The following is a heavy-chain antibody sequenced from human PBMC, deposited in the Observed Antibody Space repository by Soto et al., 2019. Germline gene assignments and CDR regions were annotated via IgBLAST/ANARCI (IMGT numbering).Heavy chain of an antibody. CDR2: IFYSGTT. D-gene: IGHD4-17*01. Sequence: QLQLQESGPGLVKPSETLSLTCTVSGGSISGSSYYWGWIRQPPGKGLEWIGTIFYSGTTYYTPSLKRRVTIPVDTSKNQFSLRLTSVTAADTAVYYCASYGDYPDYWGQGTLVTVSS. J-gene: IGHJ4*02. CDR1: GGSISGSSYY. CDR3: ASYGDYPDY. V-gene: IGHV4-39*01.